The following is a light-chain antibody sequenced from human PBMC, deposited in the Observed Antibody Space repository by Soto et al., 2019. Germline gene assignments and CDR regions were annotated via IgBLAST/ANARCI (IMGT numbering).Light chain of an antibody. Sequence: EIVLTQSPATLSLSPGERATLSCRASPSVTNYLAWYQQKPGQAPRLLIYGAFNRATGIPARFSGSGSGTDFTLTIRSLEPEDFEVYYCQQRNIWTPVTFGQGTRLEIK. J-gene: IGKJ5*01. V-gene: IGKV3-11*01. CDR1: PSVTNY. CDR2: GAF. CDR3: QQRNIWTPVT.